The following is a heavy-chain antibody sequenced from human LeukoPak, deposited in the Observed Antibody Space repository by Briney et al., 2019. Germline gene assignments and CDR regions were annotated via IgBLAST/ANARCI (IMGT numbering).Heavy chain of an antibody. Sequence: GGSLRLSCATSGFTFSSYGMHWVRQAPGKGLEWVAVISYDGSNKYYADSVKGRFTISRDNSKNMLYLQMNSLRVEDTAVYYCARDLKSTHLDYWGQGSLVTVSS. CDR3: ARDLKSTHLDY. CDR1: GFTFSSYG. D-gene: IGHD5/OR15-5a*01. J-gene: IGHJ4*02. V-gene: IGHV3-30*03. CDR2: ISYDGSNK.